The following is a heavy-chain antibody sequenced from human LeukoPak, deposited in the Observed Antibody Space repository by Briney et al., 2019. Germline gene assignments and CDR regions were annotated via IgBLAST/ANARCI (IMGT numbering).Heavy chain of an antibody. J-gene: IGHJ6*03. CDR2: ISSSSSYI. CDR3: ARDPYSGSYGDSYYYYMDV. V-gene: IGHV3-21*01. Sequence: GGSLRLSCAASGFTFSSYSMNWVRQAPGKGLEWVSSISSSSSYIYYADSGKGRFTISRDNAKNSLYLQMNSLRAEDTAVYYCARDPYSGSYGDSYYYYMDVWGKGTTVAISS. D-gene: IGHD1-26*01. CDR1: GFTFSSYS.